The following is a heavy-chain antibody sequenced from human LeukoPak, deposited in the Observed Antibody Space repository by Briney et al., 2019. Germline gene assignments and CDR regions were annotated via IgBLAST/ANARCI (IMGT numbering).Heavy chain of an antibody. CDR1: GYTFTSYG. V-gene: IGHV1-18*01. D-gene: IGHD5-18*01. CDR2: ISAYNGNT. CDR3: ARGQTAMVTVDY. Sequence: GASVKVSCKSSGYTFTSYGIRWVRQAPGQGLEWMGWISAYNGNTNYAQKLQGRVTMTIDTSTSTAYMELRSLRSDDTAVYYWARGQTAMVTVDYWGQGTLVTVSS. J-gene: IGHJ4*02.